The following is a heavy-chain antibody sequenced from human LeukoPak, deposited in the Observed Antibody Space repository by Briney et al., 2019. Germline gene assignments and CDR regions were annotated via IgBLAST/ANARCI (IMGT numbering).Heavy chain of an antibody. V-gene: IGHV5-51*01. Sequence: GASLQISCKGSGYSFTKYLLGWVRKMPGKGLEWTGVIYPGDSDTRYSPSFQGQVTISADKSINTAFLQWSSLKASDTAMYYCAITYSVLTGYYEGLDFWGQGTLVTVSS. D-gene: IGHD3-9*01. CDR1: GYSFTKYL. J-gene: IGHJ4*02. CDR3: AITYSVLTGYYEGLDF. CDR2: IYPGDSDT.